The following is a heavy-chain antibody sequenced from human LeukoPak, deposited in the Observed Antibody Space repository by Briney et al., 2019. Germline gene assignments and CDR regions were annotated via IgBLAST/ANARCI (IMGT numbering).Heavy chain of an antibody. D-gene: IGHD5-24*01. Sequence: PGGSLRLSCAVSGFKFSSYWMNWDRQVPGKGLVWVAHINTNGDSANYADSVKGRFTISRDNAKSTLSLQMNSLRAEDTAIYYCVRDNAYTFDYWGQGTLVTVSS. V-gene: IGHV3-74*01. CDR2: INTNGDSA. J-gene: IGHJ4*01. CDR1: GFKFSSYW. CDR3: VRDNAYTFDY.